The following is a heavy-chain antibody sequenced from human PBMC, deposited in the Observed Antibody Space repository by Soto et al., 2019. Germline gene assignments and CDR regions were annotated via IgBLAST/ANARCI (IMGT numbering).Heavy chain of an antibody. Sequence: EVQLVESGGGLVQPGRSLRLSCAASGFTFDDYAMHWVRQAPGKGLEWVSGISWNSGSIGYADSVKGRFTISRDNAKNSLYLQMNSLRSEDTALYYCAKDMGYDLSPLGYFDYWGQGTLVPVSS. CDR1: GFTFDDYA. V-gene: IGHV3-9*01. CDR3: AKDMGYDLSPLGYFDY. J-gene: IGHJ4*02. D-gene: IGHD5-12*01. CDR2: ISWNSGSI.